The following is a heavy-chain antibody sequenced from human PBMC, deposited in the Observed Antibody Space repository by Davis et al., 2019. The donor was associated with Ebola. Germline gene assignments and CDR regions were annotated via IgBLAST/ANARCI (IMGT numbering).Heavy chain of an antibody. CDR1: GGSFSGYY. Sequence: PSETLSLTCAVYGGSFSGYYWSWIRQPPGKGLEWIGEINHSGSTNYNPSLKSRVTISVDTSKNQFSLKLSSVTAADTAVYYCARGSNYDYVWGSYRHAWFDPWGQGTLVTVSS. CDR2: INHSGST. CDR3: ARGSNYDYVWGSYRHAWFDP. D-gene: IGHD3-16*02. J-gene: IGHJ5*02. V-gene: IGHV4-34*01.